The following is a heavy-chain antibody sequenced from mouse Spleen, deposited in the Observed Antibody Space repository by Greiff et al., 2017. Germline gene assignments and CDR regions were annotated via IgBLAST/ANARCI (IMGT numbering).Heavy chain of an antibody. V-gene: IGHV1-18*01. J-gene: IGHJ4*01. CDR2: INPNNGGT. D-gene: IGHD2-1*01. CDR1: GYTFTDYN. Sequence: EVQLQQSGPELVKPGASVKIPCKASGYTFTDYNMDWVKQSHGKSLEWIGDINPNNGGTIYNQKFKGKATLTVDKSSSTAYMELRSLTSEDTAVYYCARSEDVTRRRVFAMDYWGQGTSVTVSS. CDR3: ARSEDVTRRRVFAMDY.